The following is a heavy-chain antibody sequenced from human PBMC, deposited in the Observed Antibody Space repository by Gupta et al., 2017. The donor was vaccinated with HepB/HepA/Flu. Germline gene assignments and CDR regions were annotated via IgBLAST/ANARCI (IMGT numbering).Heavy chain of an antibody. CDR2: ISYDETKK. J-gene: IGHJ6*02. V-gene: IGHV3-30-3*01. D-gene: IGHD3-16*01. CDR1: GFTFSSYG. CDR3: ASGGTGRRWHPYYQYGLDV. Sequence: QVQLVQSGGGVVQPGRSLRLSCAVSGFTFSSYGLHWVRQAPGQGLEWVAVISYDETKKYYAASVKGRFTISRDNSRDTLFLQMSSLRGDDTAVYYCASGGTGRRWHPYYQYGLDVWGQGTTVTVSS.